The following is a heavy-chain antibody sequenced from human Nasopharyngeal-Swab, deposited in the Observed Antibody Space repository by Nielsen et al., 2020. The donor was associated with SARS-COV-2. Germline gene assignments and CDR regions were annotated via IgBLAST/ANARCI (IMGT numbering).Heavy chain of an antibody. CDR1: GGTFSSYA. CDR2: IIPIFGTA. V-gene: IGHV1-69*13. CDR3: ARDEMVVPAAKFNYYYYMDV. D-gene: IGHD2-2*01. J-gene: IGHJ6*03. Sequence: SVKVPCKASGGTFSSYAISWVRQAPGQGLEWMGGIIPIFGTANYAQKFQGRVTITADESTSTAYMELSSLRSEDTAVYYCARDEMVVPAAKFNYYYYMDVWGKGTTVTVSS.